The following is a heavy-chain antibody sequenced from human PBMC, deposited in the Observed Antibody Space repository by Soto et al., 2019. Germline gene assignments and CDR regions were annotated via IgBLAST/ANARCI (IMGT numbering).Heavy chain of an antibody. D-gene: IGHD6-13*01. CDR2: ISSNGGST. CDR1: GFTFSSYA. CDR3: VNSGYSSSWESGFDY. J-gene: IGHJ4*02. Sequence: SGGSLRLSCSASGFTFSSYAMHWVRQAPGKGLEYVSAISSNGGSTYYADSVKGRFTISRDNSKNTLYLQMSSLRAEDTAVYYCVNSGYSSSWESGFDYWGQGTLVTVSS. V-gene: IGHV3-64D*06.